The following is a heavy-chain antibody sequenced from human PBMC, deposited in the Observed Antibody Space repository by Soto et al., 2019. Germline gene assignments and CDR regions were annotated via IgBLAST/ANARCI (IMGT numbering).Heavy chain of an antibody. CDR1: GYTFTSYA. CDR3: ARVDIVATSLAGAFDI. J-gene: IGHJ3*02. D-gene: IGHD5-12*01. Sequence: ASVKVSCKASGYTFTSYAMHWVRQAPGQRLEWMGWINAGNGNTKYSQKFQGRVTITRDTSASTAYMELSSLRSEDTAVYYCARVDIVATSLAGAFDIWGQGTMVTVSS. CDR2: INAGNGNT. V-gene: IGHV1-3*01.